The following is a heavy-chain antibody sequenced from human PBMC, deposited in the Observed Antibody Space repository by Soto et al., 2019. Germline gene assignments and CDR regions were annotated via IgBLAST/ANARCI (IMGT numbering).Heavy chain of an antibody. CDR2: IWYDGSNK. CDR1: GFTFSSYG. J-gene: IGHJ6*02. CDR3: ARDQGYCTNGVCYLLYYYYGMDV. D-gene: IGHD2-8*01. Sequence: GGSLRLSCAASGFTFSSYGMHWVRQAPGKGLEWVAVIWYDGSNKYYADSVKGRFTISRDNSKNTLYLQMNSLRAEDTAVYYCARDQGYCTNGVCYLLYYYYGMDVWGQGTTVTVSS. V-gene: IGHV3-33*01.